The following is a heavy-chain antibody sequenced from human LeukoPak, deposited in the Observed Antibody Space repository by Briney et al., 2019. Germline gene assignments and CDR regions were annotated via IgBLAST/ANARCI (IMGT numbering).Heavy chain of an antibody. Sequence: PSETLSLTCTVSGASIISDDSYWSWIRHPPGKGLEWIGNIYYSGSTNYNPSLKSRVTMSVDTSKNQFSLKLSSVTAADTAVYYCARTYCGGDCYYFDYWGQGTLVTVSS. CDR3: ARTYCGGDCYYFDY. V-gene: IGHV4-61*08. J-gene: IGHJ4*02. CDR1: GASIISDDSY. D-gene: IGHD2-21*02. CDR2: IYYSGST.